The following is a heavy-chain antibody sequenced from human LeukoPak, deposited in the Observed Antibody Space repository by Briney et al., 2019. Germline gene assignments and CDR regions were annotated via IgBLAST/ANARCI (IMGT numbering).Heavy chain of an antibody. Sequence: ASVKVSCKASGGTFISYAISWVRQAPGQGLEWMGRIIPIFGTANYAQKFQGRVTITTDESTSTAYMELSSLRSEHTAVYYCALDIVATIGQYNWFDPWGQGTLVTVSS. CDR2: IIPIFGTA. D-gene: IGHD5-12*01. V-gene: IGHV1-69*05. CDR1: GGTFISYA. J-gene: IGHJ5*02. CDR3: ALDIVATIGQYNWFDP.